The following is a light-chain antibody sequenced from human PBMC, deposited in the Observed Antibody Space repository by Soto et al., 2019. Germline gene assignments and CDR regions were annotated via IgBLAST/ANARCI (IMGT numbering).Light chain of an antibody. CDR1: QSVLHITGETF. CDR2: DAI. CDR3: QQYDAWPLT. V-gene: IGKV2-29*01. Sequence: DVVMTQTPLSLSVARGQPSSISCKSSQSVLHITGETFLFWYLQKPGQTPRLLIYDAIIRAPDVPARFSGSWSGTEFTLTINSLQSEDFAVYYCQQYDAWPLTFGGGTKVDIK. J-gene: IGKJ4*01.